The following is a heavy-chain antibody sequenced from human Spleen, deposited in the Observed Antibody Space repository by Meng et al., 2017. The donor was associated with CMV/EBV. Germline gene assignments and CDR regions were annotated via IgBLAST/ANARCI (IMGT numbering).Heavy chain of an antibody. V-gene: IGHV3-23*01. CDR1: GFTFSDYG. J-gene: IGHJ4*02. Sequence: SGFTFSDYGMTWVRQAPGKGLEWISGISGSGIRTHNTDSVKGRFAISRDNPEKTLYLQMNSLRVEDTAMYYCAKERYFDWSSGADYWGQGILVTVSS. D-gene: IGHD3-9*01. CDR2: ISGSGIRT. CDR3: AKERYFDWSSGADY.